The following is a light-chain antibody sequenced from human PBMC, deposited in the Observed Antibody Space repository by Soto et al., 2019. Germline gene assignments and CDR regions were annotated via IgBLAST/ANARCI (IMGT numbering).Light chain of an antibody. CDR2: DAS. CDR3: QQFNSYPLT. CDR1: QGISSA. Sequence: AIQLTQSPSSQSATVGDRVTITCRACQGISSALAWYQQKPVKAPKLLIYDASSLESGVPSRFSGSGSGTDFTLTISSLQPEDFATYYCQQFNSYPLTFGGGTKVDIK. J-gene: IGKJ4*01. V-gene: IGKV1-13*02.